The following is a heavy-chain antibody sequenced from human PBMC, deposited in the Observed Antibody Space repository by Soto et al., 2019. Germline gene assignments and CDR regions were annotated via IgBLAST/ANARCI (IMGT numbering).Heavy chain of an antibody. D-gene: IGHD5-12*01. CDR2: IIPIFGTA. CDR1: GGTFSSYA. Sequence: SVKVSCKASGGTFSSYAISWVRQAPGQGLEWMGGIIPIFGTANYAQKFQGRVTITADESTSTAYMELSSLRSEDTAVYYCARVGVSGYDYPDYYYYYGMDVWGQGTTVTVSS. J-gene: IGHJ6*02. CDR3: ARVGVSGYDYPDYYYYYGMDV. V-gene: IGHV1-69*13.